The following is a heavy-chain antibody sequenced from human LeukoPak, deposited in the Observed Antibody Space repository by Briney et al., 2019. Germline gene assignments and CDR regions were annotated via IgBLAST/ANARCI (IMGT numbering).Heavy chain of an antibody. J-gene: IGHJ4*02. D-gene: IGHD3-16*01. CDR1: GFIFSNFD. CDR2: ISDSGGNT. Sequence: PGGSLRLSCAAFGFIFSNFDMSWVRQAPGKGLEWVSVISDSGGNTYYADSVKGRFTISRDNSKYTLHLQMNSLRAEDTAVYYCAKGFVRFDYWGQGTLVTVSS. V-gene: IGHV3-23*01. CDR3: AKGFVRFDY.